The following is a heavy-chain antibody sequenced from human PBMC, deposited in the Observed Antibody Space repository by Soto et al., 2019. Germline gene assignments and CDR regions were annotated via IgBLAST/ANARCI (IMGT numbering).Heavy chain of an antibody. D-gene: IGHD6-19*01. CDR1: EDSFISYG. CDR3: ARRLCQAVLDF. Sequence: PGEPLRVPWSVSEDSFISYGSGWMRQIPGKGLEWMGIIYPGDSNTSYSLSFQGKITIAADKSIRTADLQCSSLKASDIYKYYCARRLCQAVLDFWGQGTTVTVSS. V-gene: IGHV5-51*01. CDR2: IYPGDSNT. J-gene: IGHJ6*02.